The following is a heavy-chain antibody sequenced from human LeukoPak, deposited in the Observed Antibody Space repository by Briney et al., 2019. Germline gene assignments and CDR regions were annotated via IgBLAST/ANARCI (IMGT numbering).Heavy chain of an antibody. CDR1: GFTFSSYA. J-gene: IGHJ6*03. CDR3: ARGMAPYCSSTSCYDYYYYMDV. D-gene: IGHD2-2*01. Sequence: PGGSLRLSCAASGFTFSSYAMHWVRQAPGKGLEWVAVRSYDGSNKYYADSVKGRFTISRDNSKNTLYLQMNSLRAEDTAVYYCARGMAPYCSSTSCYDYYYYMDVWGKGTTVTVSS. V-gene: IGHV3-30*04. CDR2: RSYDGSNK.